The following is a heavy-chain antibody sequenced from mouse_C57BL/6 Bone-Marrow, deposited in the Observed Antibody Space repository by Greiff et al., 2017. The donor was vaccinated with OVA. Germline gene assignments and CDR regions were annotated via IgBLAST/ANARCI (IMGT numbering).Heavy chain of an antibody. Sequence: VQLQQSGPELVKPGASVKISCKASGYAFSSSWMNWVKQRPGKGLEWIGRIYPGDRDTNYNGKFKGKATLTADKSSSTAYMQLSSLTSEDSAVYFCARSSYYYGSSYFAYWGQGTLVTVSA. J-gene: IGHJ3*01. D-gene: IGHD1-1*01. CDR2: IYPGDRDT. CDR1: GYAFSSSW. CDR3: ARSSYYYGSSYFAY. V-gene: IGHV1-82*01.